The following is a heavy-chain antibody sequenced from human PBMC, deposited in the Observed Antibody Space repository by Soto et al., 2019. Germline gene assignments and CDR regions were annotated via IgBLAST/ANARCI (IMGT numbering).Heavy chain of an antibody. J-gene: IGHJ4*02. D-gene: IGHD4-4*01. CDR1: GGSISSGGYY. Sequence: SSETLSLTCTVSGGSISSGGYYWSWIRQHPGKGLEWIGYIYYSGSTYYNPSLKSRVTISVDTSKNQFSLKLSSATAADTAVYYCARGVFLQFDYWGQGTLVTVSS. V-gene: IGHV4-31*03. CDR2: IYYSGST. CDR3: ARGVFLQFDY.